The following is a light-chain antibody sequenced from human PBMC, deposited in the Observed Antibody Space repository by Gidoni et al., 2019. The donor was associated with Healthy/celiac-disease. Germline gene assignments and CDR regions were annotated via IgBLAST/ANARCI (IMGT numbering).Light chain of an antibody. CDR2: KAS. V-gene: IGKV1-5*03. CDR1: QSISSW. J-gene: IGKJ2*03. CDR3: QQYNSYSYS. Sequence: DIQMNQSPSTLSASVGDRVTITCRASQSISSWLAWYQQKPGKAPKLLIYKASSLESGVPSRFRGSGSGTEFTLTLSSLQPDDFATYYCQQYNSYSYSFGQGTKLEIK.